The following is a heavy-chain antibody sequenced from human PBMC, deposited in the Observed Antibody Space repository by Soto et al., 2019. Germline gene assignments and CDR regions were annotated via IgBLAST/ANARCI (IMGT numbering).Heavy chain of an antibody. CDR3: AREGEMPYYYYGLDV. J-gene: IGHJ6*02. V-gene: IGHV1-46*01. D-gene: IGHD3-16*01. CDR2: INPSGGST. CDR1: GYTFTSYY. Sequence: ASVKVSCKASGYTFTSYYMHWVRQAPGQGLEWMGIINPSGGSTSYAQKLQGRVTMTRDTSTSTVYMDLRSLRSDDTAVYYCAREGEMPYYYYGLDVWGQGTTVTVS.